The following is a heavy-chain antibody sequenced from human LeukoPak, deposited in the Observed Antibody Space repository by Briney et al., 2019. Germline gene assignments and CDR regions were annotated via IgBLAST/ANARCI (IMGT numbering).Heavy chain of an antibody. CDR3: ARVRWVVPAARGAFDL. CDR2: INHSGST. J-gene: IGHJ3*01. D-gene: IGHD2-2*01. V-gene: IGHV4-34*01. Sequence: SETRSLTGAVYGGSFSGYYWSGIRQPPGKGVEGIGEINHSGSTNYNPSLKRRVTISVDTSNTQFSLKLSSVTAADTAVYYCARVRWVVPAARGAFDLWGQGTMVTVSS. CDR1: GGSFSGYY.